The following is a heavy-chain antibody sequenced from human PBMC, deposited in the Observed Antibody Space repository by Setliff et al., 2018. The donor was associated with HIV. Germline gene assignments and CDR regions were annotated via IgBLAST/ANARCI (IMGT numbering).Heavy chain of an antibody. CDR1: GYRFTDYW. CDR3: ARRLYSSEAFDP. Sequence: GESLKISCRGSGYRFTDYWIGWVRQMPGKGLGWMGVIYPGDSDTRYNPSFQGQVAISADESTSTAYLQWSSLKASDTAMYYCARRLYSSEAFDPWGQGTLVTVSS. CDR2: IYPGDSDT. J-gene: IGHJ5*02. D-gene: IGHD6-25*01. V-gene: IGHV5-51*01.